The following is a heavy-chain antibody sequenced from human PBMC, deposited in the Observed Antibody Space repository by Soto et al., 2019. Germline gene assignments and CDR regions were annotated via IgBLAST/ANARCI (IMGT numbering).Heavy chain of an antibody. J-gene: IGHJ4*02. CDR1: GGTFSSYA. D-gene: IGHD4-17*01. V-gene: IGHV1-69*13. CDR3: ARMNDYGDPHFDY. Sequence: SVKVSCKASGGTFSSYAISWVRQAPGQGLEWMGGIIPIFGTANYAQKFQGRVTITADESTSTAYMELSSLRSEDTAVYYCARMNDYGDPHFDYWGQGTLVTVSS. CDR2: IIPIFGTA.